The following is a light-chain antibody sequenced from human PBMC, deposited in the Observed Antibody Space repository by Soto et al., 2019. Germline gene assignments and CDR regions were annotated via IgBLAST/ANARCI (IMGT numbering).Light chain of an antibody. CDR3: QQNYGTPGT. CDR1: QSVSSS. J-gene: IGKJ1*01. Sequence: EIVMTQSPATLSVSPGERATLSCRASQSVSSSLAWYQQKPGQAPRLLFYGASTRATGVPARFSGSGSGTEFTLTISSLQPEDFATYYCQQNYGTPGTFGQGTKVDVK. CDR2: GAS. V-gene: IGKV3-15*01.